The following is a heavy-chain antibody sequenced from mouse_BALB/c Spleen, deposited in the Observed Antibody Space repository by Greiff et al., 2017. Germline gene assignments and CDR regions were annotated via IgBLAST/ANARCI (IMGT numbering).Heavy chain of an antibody. J-gene: IGHJ2*01. CDR2: IYPGDGDT. D-gene: IGHD2-3*01. CDR1: GYAFSSYW. Sequence: VKLQESGAELVRPGSSVKISCKASGYAFSSYWMNWVKQRPGQGLEWIGQIYPGDGDTNYNGKFKGKATLTADKSSSTAYMQLSSLTSEDSAVYFCARWMDGYYEDYWGQGTTLTVSS. CDR3: ARWMDGYYEDY. V-gene: IGHV1-80*01.